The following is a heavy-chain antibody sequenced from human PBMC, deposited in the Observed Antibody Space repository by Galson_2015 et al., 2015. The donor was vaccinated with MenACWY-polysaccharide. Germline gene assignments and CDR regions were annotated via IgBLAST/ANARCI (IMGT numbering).Heavy chain of an antibody. CDR1: GFTFSDYY. J-gene: IGHJ4*02. Sequence: SLRLSCAASGFTFSDYYMSWIRQAPGKGLEWVSYISNSGNTIYYADSVKGRFTISRDNAKNSLYLQMNSLRAEDTAVYYCARGCSGGSCYSIPVDYWGLGTLVSVSS. CDR3: ARGCSGGSCYSIPVDY. D-gene: IGHD2-15*01. V-gene: IGHV3-11*01. CDR2: ISNSGNTI.